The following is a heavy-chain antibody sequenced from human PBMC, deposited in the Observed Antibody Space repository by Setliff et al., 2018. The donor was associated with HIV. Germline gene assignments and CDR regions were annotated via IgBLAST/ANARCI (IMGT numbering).Heavy chain of an antibody. CDR3: ARGGTLTLINYFDT. CDR1: GGIFVHHA. D-gene: IGHD1-7*01. Sequence: SVKVSCKTAGGIFVHHAVSWVRQAPGQGLEWMGGIIPFFGTALYAPKFQGRVTITANESTSTAYMELSSLRSEDTGVYYCARGGTLTLINYFDTWGQGTLVTV. V-gene: IGHV1-69*13. CDR2: IIPFFGTA. J-gene: IGHJ5*02.